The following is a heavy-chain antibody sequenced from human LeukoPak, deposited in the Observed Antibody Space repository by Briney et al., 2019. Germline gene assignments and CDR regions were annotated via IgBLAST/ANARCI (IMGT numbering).Heavy chain of an antibody. Sequence: GGSLRLSCEASGFTVSSFEINWVRQAPGKGLEWVSYISSSGGTMDYADSVKGRFTVSRDNAKNTLYLQMNSLRAEDTAVYYCAKRYSGYDYYFDYWGQGTLVTVSS. CDR2: ISSSGGTM. V-gene: IGHV3-48*03. D-gene: IGHD5-12*01. J-gene: IGHJ4*02. CDR1: GFTVSSFE. CDR3: AKRYSGYDYYFDY.